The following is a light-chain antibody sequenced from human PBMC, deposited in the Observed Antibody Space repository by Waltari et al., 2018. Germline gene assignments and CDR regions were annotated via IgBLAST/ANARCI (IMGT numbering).Light chain of an antibody. CDR1: SGSIASNY. J-gene: IGLJ2*01. V-gene: IGLV6-57*02. Sequence: FMLTQPHSVSESPGKTVTISCTGSSGSIASNYVPGYQQRPGSAPTTVIYEDNQRPSGVPDRFSGSIDSSSNSASLTISGLKTEDEADYYCQSYDSSSVVFGGGTKLTVL. CDR2: EDN. CDR3: QSYDSSSVV.